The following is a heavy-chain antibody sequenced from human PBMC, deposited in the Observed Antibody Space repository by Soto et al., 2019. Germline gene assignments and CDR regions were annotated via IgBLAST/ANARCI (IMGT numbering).Heavy chain of an antibody. CDR2: ISYDGSNK. CDR1: GFTFSSYG. Sequence: GGSLRLSCAAFGFTFSSYGMHWVRQAPGKGLEWVAVISYDGSNKYYADSVKGRFTISRDSSENTLYLQMNSLRAEDTAVYYCAKSVYNWNDGFFDYWGQGTLVTVSS. D-gene: IGHD1-1*01. J-gene: IGHJ4*02. CDR3: AKSVYNWNDGFFDY. V-gene: IGHV3-30*18.